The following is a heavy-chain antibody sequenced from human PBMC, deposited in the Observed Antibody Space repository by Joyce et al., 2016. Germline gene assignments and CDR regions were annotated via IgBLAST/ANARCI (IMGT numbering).Heavy chain of an antibody. J-gene: IGHJ4*02. CDR2: LSSSSSYI. V-gene: IGHV3-21*01. D-gene: IGHD2-8*01. Sequence: EVQLVESGGGLVKPGGSLSLSCAASGFTFSSYRMSWVRQAPGKGVEWVSSLSSSSSYIKLTDSVKGGFTISRDNAKNSLYLQMNSLRVEDTAVYYCARSSYTNGIFDYWGQGTLVTVSS. CDR3: ARSSYTNGIFDY. CDR1: GFTFSSYR.